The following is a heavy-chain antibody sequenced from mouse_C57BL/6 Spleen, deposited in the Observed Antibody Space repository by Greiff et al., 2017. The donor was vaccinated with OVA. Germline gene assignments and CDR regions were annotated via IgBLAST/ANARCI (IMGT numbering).Heavy chain of an antibody. CDR2: ISYDGSN. V-gene: IGHV3-6*01. CDR3: ARDPEGWYFDV. CDR1: GYSITSGYY. J-gene: IGHJ1*03. Sequence: DVQLVESGPGLVKPSQSLSLTCSVTGYSITSGYYWNWLRQFPGNKLEWMGYISYDGSNNYNPSLKNRISITRDTSKNQFFLKLNSVTTEDTATYYCARDPEGWYFDVWGTGTTVTVSS.